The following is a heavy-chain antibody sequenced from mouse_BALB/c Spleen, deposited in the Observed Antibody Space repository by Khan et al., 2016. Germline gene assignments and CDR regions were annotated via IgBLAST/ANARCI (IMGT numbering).Heavy chain of an antibody. J-gene: IGHJ4*01. D-gene: IGHD1-1*01. CDR2: IWRGGST. CDR3: AKNYYGRSCYAMDY. Sequence: QVQLKQSGPGLVQPSQSLSITCTVSGFSLTSYGVHWVRQSPGKGLEWLGVIWRGGSTDYNAAFMSRLSITKDNSKSQVFFKMNSLQADDTAIYYGAKNYYGRSCYAMDYWCKGTAVPVAS. CDR1: GFSLTSYG. V-gene: IGHV2-5*01.